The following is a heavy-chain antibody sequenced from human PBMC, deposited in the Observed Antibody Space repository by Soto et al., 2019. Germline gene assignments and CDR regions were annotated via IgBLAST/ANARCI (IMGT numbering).Heavy chain of an antibody. D-gene: IGHD3-22*01. Sequence: LRLSCVASNFTFTYAWMSWVRQAPGKGLEWVGRIKSTAYGGTTDYAAPLKDRFTISRDDSKSTLYLQMTSLRTEDTARYYCTTDDTSGYYFQYWGQGTLVTVSS. V-gene: IGHV3-15*01. J-gene: IGHJ4*02. CDR1: NFTFTYAW. CDR2: IKSTAYGGTT. CDR3: TTDDTSGYYFQY.